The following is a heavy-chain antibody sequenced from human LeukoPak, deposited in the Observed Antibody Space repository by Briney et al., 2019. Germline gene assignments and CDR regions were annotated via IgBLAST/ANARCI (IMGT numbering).Heavy chain of an antibody. CDR3: ARARYVNSFYAFDI. CDR1: GDSINSYY. V-gene: IGHV4-4*07. J-gene: IGHJ3*02. Sequence: PSETLSLTCTVSGDSINSYYWSWIRQPAAKGLDWIGSIYTSGRTNYNPSLKSRVTMSVDTPKNQFFLKLSSVTAADTAVYYCARARYVNSFYAFDIWGQGTLVTVSS. D-gene: IGHD3-9*01. CDR2: IYTSGRT.